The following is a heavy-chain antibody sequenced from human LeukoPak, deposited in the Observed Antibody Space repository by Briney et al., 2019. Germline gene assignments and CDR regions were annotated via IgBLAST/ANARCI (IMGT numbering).Heavy chain of an antibody. J-gene: IGHJ4*02. CDR1: GDSIISGGYY. Sequence: SKTLSLTCAVSGDSIISGGYYWGWVRQPPGKGLEWIGSISSSGNTYYNPSLESRATISRDTSKNQFSLKVKSVTAADTAVYYCARDCGNFEIDYWGQGTLVTVSS. CDR3: ARDCGNFEIDY. V-gene: IGHV4-39*07. D-gene: IGHD1-26*01. CDR2: ISSSGNT.